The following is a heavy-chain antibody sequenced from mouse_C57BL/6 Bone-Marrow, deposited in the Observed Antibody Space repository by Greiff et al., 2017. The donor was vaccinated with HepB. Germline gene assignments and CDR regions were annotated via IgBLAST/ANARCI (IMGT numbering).Heavy chain of an antibody. CDR2: INPNHGGN. CDR3: ARVRDGGFAY. CDR1: GYTFTDYN. J-gene: IGHJ3*01. Sequence: VQLQQSGPELVKPAASVKIPCKASGYTFTDYNMDWVKQSHGKSLEWIGDINPNHGGNIYNQKFKGKTTLTVDKSYSTAYMALRSLTSEDTAVYYCARVRDGGFAYWGQGTLVTGSA. V-gene: IGHV1-18*01. D-gene: IGHD2-13*01.